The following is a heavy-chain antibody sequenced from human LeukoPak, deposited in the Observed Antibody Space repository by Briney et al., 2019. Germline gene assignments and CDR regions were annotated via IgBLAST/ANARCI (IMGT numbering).Heavy chain of an antibody. CDR1: GYTFTSYY. CDR2: INPSGGST. CDR3: ATPSMVRGFGAFDI. J-gene: IGHJ3*02. Sequence: ASVKVSCKASGYTFTSYYMHWVRQAPGQGLEWMGIINPSGGSTSYAQKFQGRVTMTRDMSTSTAYMELSSLRSEDTAVYYCATPSMVRGFGAFDIWGQGTMVTVSS. V-gene: IGHV1-46*01. D-gene: IGHD3-10*01.